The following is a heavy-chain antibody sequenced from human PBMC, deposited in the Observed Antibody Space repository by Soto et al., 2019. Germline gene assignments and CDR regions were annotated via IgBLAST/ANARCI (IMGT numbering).Heavy chain of an antibody. CDR1: GGSISSGGYS. J-gene: IGHJ4*02. CDR2: IYHSGST. V-gene: IGHV4-30-2*01. D-gene: IGHD6-13*01. CDR3: ASIHRLAAAGTYAPFFLY. Sequence: SETLSLTCAVSGGSISSGGYSWSWIRQPPGKGLEWIGYIYHSGSTYYNPSLKGRVTISVDRSKNQFSLKLSSVTAADTAVYYCASIHRLAAAGTYAPFFLYWGQGTLVTVSS.